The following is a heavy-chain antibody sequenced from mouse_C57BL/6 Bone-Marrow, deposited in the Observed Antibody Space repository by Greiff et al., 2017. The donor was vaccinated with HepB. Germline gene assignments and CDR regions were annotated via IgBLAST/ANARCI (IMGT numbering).Heavy chain of an antibody. CDR1: GYAFTNYL. CDR2: IYPGSGGT. Sequence: VQLQQSGAELVRPGTSVKVSCKASGYAFTNYLIGWVKQRPGQGLEWIGVIYPGSGGTNYNEKFKGKATLTAAKSSSTAYMQLSSLTSEDSAVYICARSITTVVATPFDYWGQGTTLSVSS. D-gene: IGHD1-1*01. J-gene: IGHJ2*01. V-gene: IGHV1-54*01. CDR3: ARSITTVVATPFDY.